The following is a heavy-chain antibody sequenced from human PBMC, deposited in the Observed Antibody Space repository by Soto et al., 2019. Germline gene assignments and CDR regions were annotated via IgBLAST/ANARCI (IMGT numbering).Heavy chain of an antibody. J-gene: IGHJ3*02. CDR2: ISYDGSNK. CDR1: GFTFSSYG. V-gene: IGHV3-30*18. D-gene: IGHD2-15*01. Sequence: PGGSLRLSYAASGFTFSSYGMHWVRQTPGKGLEWVAVISYDGSNKYYEDSVKGRFTISRDNSKNTLYLQMNSLRAEDTAVYYCAKEEGWVVVGYKSAFNISGQRTMVTDS. CDR3: AKEEGWVVVGYKSAFNI.